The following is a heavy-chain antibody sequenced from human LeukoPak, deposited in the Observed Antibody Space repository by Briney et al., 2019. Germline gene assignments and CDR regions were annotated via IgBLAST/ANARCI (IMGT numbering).Heavy chain of an antibody. CDR1: GGTFSSYA. Sequence: SVKVSCKASGGTFSSYAISWVRQAPGQGLEWMGGIIPIFGTANYAQKFQGRVTITADESTSTAYMGLSSLRSEDTAVYYCARVAQHRYYYDTSAYRYYFDYWGQGTLVTVSS. J-gene: IGHJ4*02. CDR3: ARVAQHRYYYDTSAYRYYFDY. V-gene: IGHV1-69*13. D-gene: IGHD3-22*01. CDR2: IIPIFGTA.